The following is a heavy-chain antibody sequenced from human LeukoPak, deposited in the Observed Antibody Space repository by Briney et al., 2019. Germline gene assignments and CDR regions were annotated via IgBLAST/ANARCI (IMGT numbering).Heavy chain of an antibody. Sequence: SGPTLVNPTQTLTLTCTFSRFSLTTSGVGVGWIRQPPGKALEWLALINWDDQKVYSPSLQSRLSITKDTSKNQVVLTMTNVDPVDTATYYCAHRRDSSGYQYRYWFAPWGQGTLVTVSS. D-gene: IGHD3-22*01. V-gene: IGHV2-5*02. CDR2: INWDDQK. CDR1: RFSLTTSGVG. J-gene: IGHJ5*02. CDR3: AHRRDSSGYQYRYWFAP.